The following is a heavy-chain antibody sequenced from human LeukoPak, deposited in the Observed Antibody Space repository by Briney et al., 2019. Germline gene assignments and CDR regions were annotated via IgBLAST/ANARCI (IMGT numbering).Heavy chain of an antibody. V-gene: IGHV1-2*02. CDR2: INPSSGGT. Sequence: GASLKVSCKASGYTFTNYFIHWVRQAPGQGVEWMGWINPSSGGTNYAQKFQGRVTMTRDTSISTAYMELSSLTSGDTAVYYCARDYYGSGNRFDYWGQGTLVTVFS. CDR1: GYTFTNYF. D-gene: IGHD3-10*01. CDR3: ARDYYGSGNRFDY. J-gene: IGHJ4*02.